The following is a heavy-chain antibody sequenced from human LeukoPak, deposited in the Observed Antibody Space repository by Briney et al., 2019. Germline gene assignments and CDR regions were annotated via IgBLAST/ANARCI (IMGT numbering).Heavy chain of an antibody. D-gene: IGHD2-15*01. V-gene: IGHV4-59*08. Sequence: KPSETLSLTCTVSGGSISSNYWSWIRQPPGKGLEWIGYIYYSGYTNYNPSLKSRVTMSVDTSKNQFSLKLTSVTAADTAVYYCGTLRYCSGGSCFPKYFQHWGQGTLVTVSS. CDR3: GTLRYCSGGSCFPKYFQH. CDR2: IYYSGYT. J-gene: IGHJ1*01. CDR1: GGSISSNY.